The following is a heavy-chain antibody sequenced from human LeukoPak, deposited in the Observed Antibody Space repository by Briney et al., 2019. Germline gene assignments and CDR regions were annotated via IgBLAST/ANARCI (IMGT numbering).Heavy chain of an antibody. Sequence: PSETLSLTCTVSGGSISSYYWSWIRQPAGKGLEWIGRIYTRGSTNYNPSLKSRVTMSVATSKNQFSLKLSSVTAADTAVYYCARGYYYDSSGYHLNYMDVWGKGTTVTVSS. D-gene: IGHD3-22*01. CDR3: ARGYYYDSSGYHLNYMDV. V-gene: IGHV4-4*07. CDR1: GGSISSYY. J-gene: IGHJ6*03. CDR2: IYTRGST.